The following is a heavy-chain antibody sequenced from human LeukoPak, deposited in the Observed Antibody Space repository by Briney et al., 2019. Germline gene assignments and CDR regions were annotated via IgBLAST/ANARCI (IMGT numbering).Heavy chain of an antibody. CDR3: ARHVASYTFDH. Sequence: SETLSLTCSVSGGSISSSSYYWGWIRQPPGKGLEWIGSIYNSGSTYYDPSLKSRVTVSVDRTKNQFSPKLNSVTAADTAMYYCARHVASYTFDHCGQGTLGTGSS. V-gene: IGHV4-39*01. J-gene: IGHJ5*02. CDR2: IYNSGST. CDR1: GGSISSSSYY.